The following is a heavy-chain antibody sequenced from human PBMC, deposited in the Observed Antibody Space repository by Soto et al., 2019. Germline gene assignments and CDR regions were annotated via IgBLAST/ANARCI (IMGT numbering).Heavy chain of an antibody. Sequence: GESLKISCKGSGYSFTNYWINWVRQMPGKGLEWMGSIDPYDSYTNYSPSFQGHVTISVDKSINTAYLQWSSLKASDTAMYYCARPPLSSFGKSAMHVWGQGTTVTVS. CDR1: GYSFTNYW. CDR3: ARPPLSSFGKSAMHV. V-gene: IGHV5-10-1*01. CDR2: IDPYDSYT. J-gene: IGHJ6*02. D-gene: IGHD3-10*01.